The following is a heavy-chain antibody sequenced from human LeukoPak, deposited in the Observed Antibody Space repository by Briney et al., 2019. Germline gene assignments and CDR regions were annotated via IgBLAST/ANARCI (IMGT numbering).Heavy chain of an antibody. Sequence: PGGSLRLSCAASGFTVSSNYMSWVRQAPGKGLEWVSVIYSGGSTYYADSVNGRFTISRDNSKNTLYLQMNSLRAEDTAVYYCARDEYGSGSYYTDYWGQGTLVTVSS. D-gene: IGHD3-10*01. V-gene: IGHV3-66*01. CDR1: GFTVSSNY. J-gene: IGHJ4*02. CDR2: IYSGGST. CDR3: ARDEYGSGSYYTDY.